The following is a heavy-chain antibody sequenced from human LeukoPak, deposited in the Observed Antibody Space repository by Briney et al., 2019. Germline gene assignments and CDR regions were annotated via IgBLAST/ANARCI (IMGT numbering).Heavy chain of an antibody. Sequence: GGSLRLSCAASGFTFSSYAMHWVRQAPGKGLEGVAVISYDGSNKYYADSVKGRFTISRDNSKNTLYLQMNSLRAEDTAVYYCARDRGTMVRGVSHFDYWGQGTLVTVSS. J-gene: IGHJ4*02. CDR2: ISYDGSNK. V-gene: IGHV3-30-3*01. CDR1: GFTFSSYA. CDR3: ARDRGTMVRGVSHFDY. D-gene: IGHD3-10*01.